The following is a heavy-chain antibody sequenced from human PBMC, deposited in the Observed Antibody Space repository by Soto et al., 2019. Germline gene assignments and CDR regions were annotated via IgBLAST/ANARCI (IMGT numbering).Heavy chain of an antibody. CDR3: ARGYGSGSYYSGAGAFDI. V-gene: IGHV1-8*01. CDR2: MNPNSGNT. Sequence: ASVKVSCKASGYTFTSYDINWVRQATGQGLEWMGWMNPNSGNTGYAQKFQGRVTMTRNTSISTAYMELSSLRSEDTAVYYCARGYGSGSYYSGAGAFDIWGQGTMVTVSS. D-gene: IGHD3-10*01. J-gene: IGHJ3*02. CDR1: GYTFTSYD.